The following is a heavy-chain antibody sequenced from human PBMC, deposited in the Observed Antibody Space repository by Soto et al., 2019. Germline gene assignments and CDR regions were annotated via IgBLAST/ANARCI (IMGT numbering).Heavy chain of an antibody. CDR2: ISAYNGNT. Sequence: ASVKVSCKASGYTFTSYGISWVRQASGHGFEWMGWISAYNGNTNYAQKLQGRVTMTTDTSTSTAQMELRGLRPADTAADYCARGSMGYLEGGFNYRGQGTLVTVSS. V-gene: IGHV1-18*01. CDR1: GYTFTSYG. J-gene: IGHJ4*02. D-gene: IGHD2-8*01. CDR3: ARGSMGYLEGGFNY.